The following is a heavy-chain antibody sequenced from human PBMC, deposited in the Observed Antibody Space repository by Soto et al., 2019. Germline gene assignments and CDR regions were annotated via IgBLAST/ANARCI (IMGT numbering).Heavy chain of an antibody. V-gene: IGHV4-59*08. Sequence: SETLSLTCILSGGSLSNYYWSWVRQTPGKGLEWIGYIYYSGSTTYKHNPSLESRVTISGDTSKNQFTLRLRSVTAADTAIYYCARFPDYGAYVAPCGQGTLVTVSS. CDR3: ARFPDYGAYVAP. CDR2: IYYSGST. CDR1: GGSLSNYY. J-gene: IGHJ5*02. D-gene: IGHD4-17*01.